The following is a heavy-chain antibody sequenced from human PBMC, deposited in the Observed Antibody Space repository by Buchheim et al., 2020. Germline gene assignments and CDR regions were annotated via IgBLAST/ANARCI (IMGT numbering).Heavy chain of an antibody. CDR1: GFTFSSYA. Sequence: EVQLLESGGGLVQPGGSLRLSCAASGFTFSSYAMSWVRQAPGKGLEWVSAISGSGGSTYYADSVKGRFTLSRDNSQNTLYLQMNSLRAEDTAVYYCAKQQGTRLLWFREPFDYWGQGTL. CDR3: AKQQGTRLLWFREPFDY. V-gene: IGHV3-23*01. D-gene: IGHD3-10*01. J-gene: IGHJ4*02. CDR2: ISGSGGST.